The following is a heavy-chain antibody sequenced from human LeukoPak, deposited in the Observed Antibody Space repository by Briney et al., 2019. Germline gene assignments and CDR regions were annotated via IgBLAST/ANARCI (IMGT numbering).Heavy chain of an antibody. Sequence: GGSLRLSCAASGFTFSSYAMSWVRQAPGKGLEWVSAISGSGGSTYYADSVKGRLTISRDKSKNSLYLQMNSLRVEDTAIYYCAKSIVNSGTYIPFDYWGQGTLVTVSS. V-gene: IGHV3-23*01. D-gene: IGHD1-26*01. CDR1: GFTFSSYA. CDR3: AKSIVNSGTYIPFDY. CDR2: ISGSGGST. J-gene: IGHJ4*02.